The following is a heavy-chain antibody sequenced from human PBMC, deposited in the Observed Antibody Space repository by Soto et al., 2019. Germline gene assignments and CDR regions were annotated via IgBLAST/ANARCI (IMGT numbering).Heavy chain of an antibody. J-gene: IGHJ3*02. D-gene: IGHD6-25*01. CDR3: ASSCCSSRYDAFDI. CDR2: ISSSSSYI. V-gene: IGHV3-21*01. CDR1: GFTFSSYS. Sequence: PGGSLGLSCAASGFTFSSYSMNWVRQAPGKGLEWVSSISSSSSYIYYADSVKGRFTISSDNAKNSLYLQMNSLGAEDTAVYYCASSCCSSRYDAFDIWGQGTMVTVSS.